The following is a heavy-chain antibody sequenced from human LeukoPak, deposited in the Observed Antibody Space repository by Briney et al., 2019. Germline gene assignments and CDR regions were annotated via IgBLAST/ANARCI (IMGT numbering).Heavy chain of an antibody. Sequence: GGSLRLSCAASGFTFSSYSMNWVRQAPGMGLEWVSSISSSSSYIYYADSVKGRFTISRDNAKNSLYLQMNSLRAEDTAVYYCAVDCSGGSCYYEDFDYWGQGTLVTVSS. CDR2: ISSSSSYI. CDR1: GFTFSSYS. CDR3: AVDCSGGSCYYEDFDY. J-gene: IGHJ4*02. D-gene: IGHD2-15*01. V-gene: IGHV3-21*01.